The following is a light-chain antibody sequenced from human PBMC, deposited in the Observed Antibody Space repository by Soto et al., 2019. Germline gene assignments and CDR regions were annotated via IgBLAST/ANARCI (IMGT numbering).Light chain of an antibody. Sequence: AIQLTQSPSSLSASVGDRVTITCRASQGISSALAWYQQKPGQAPKLLIYDASSLESGVPSRFSGSGSGTEFTLTISSLQPEDFATDYCQQCNSYPRTFGPGTKVDIK. CDR2: DAS. CDR3: QQCNSYPRT. V-gene: IGKV1-13*02. CDR1: QGISSA. J-gene: IGKJ3*01.